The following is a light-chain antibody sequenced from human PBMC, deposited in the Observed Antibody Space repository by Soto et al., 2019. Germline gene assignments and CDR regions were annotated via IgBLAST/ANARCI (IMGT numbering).Light chain of an antibody. CDR2: GAS. CDR1: QSVSSSY. J-gene: IGKJ2*01. Sequence: EIVLTQSPDTLSLSPGERATLSCRASQSVSSSYLAWYQQKPGQAPTLLIYGASSRATGIPDRFSGSGSGTDFTLTISRLEPEDFAVYYCQQYGSSPYTFGQGTKLESK. V-gene: IGKV3-20*01. CDR3: QQYGSSPYT.